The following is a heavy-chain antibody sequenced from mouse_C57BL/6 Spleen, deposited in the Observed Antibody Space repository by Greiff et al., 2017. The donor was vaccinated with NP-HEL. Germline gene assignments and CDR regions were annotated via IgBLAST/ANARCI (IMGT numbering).Heavy chain of an antibody. CDR3: AIPLYYFYAMDY. V-gene: IGHV1-74*01. J-gene: IGHJ4*01. D-gene: IGHD2-1*01. Sequence: QVQLQQPGAELVKPGASVKVSCKASGYTFTSYWMHWVKQRPGQGLEWIGRFHPSDSDTNYNQKFKGKATLTVDKSSSTAYMQLSSLTSEDSAVYYCAIPLYYFYAMDYWGQGTSVTVSS. CDR1: GYTFTSYW. CDR2: FHPSDSDT.